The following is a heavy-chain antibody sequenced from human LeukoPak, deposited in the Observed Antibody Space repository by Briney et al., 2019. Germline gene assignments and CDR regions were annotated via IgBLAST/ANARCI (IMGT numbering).Heavy chain of an antibody. D-gene: IGHD3-3*01. CDR2: MNPNSGST. J-gene: IGHJ3*02. Sequence: GASVKVSYKASGYTFTSYDINWVRQATGQGLEWMGWMNPNSGSTGYAQKFQGRVTITRNTSISTAYMELSSLRSEDTAVYYCARGGWIFGVPSGAPFDIWGQGTMVTVSS. V-gene: IGHV1-8*03. CDR3: ARGGWIFGVPSGAPFDI. CDR1: GYTFTSYD.